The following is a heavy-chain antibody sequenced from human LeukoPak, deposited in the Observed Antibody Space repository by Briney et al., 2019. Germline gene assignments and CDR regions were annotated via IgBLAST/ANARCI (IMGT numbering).Heavy chain of an antibody. J-gene: IGHJ5*02. CDR2: ISSSSDYI. D-gene: IGHD1-14*01. CDR1: GFTFSSYN. Sequence: GGSLRLSCAASGFTFSSYNMNWVRQAPGKGLEWVSYISSSSDYIYYADSVKGRFTISRDNAKNSLYLQMKSLRAEDTAVYYCARGKTSQNFATRKTYNWFDPWGQGILVTVSS. V-gene: IGHV3-21*01. CDR3: ARGKTSQNFATRKTYNWFDP.